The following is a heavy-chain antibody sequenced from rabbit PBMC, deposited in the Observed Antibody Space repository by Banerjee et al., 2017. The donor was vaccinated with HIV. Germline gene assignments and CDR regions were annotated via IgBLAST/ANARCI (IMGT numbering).Heavy chain of an antibody. J-gene: IGHJ4*01. V-gene: IGHV1S45*01. Sequence: QEQLEESGGGLVKPGGTLTLTCKASGIDFSSYYYMCWVRQAPGKGLEWIACIYAGSGGNTYYASWAKGRFTISKTSSTTVTLQMTSLTAADTATYFCARDLFYRGYGSNLWGQGTLVTVS. CDR3: ARDLFYRGYGSNL. CDR2: IYAGSGGNT. CDR1: GIDFSSYYY. D-gene: IGHD7-1*01.